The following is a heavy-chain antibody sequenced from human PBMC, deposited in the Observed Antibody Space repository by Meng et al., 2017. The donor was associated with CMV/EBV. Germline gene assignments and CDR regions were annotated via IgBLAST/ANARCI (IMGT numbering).Heavy chain of an antibody. V-gene: IGHV3-48*03. CDR3: ARGYYYDSSGYSNWFDP. D-gene: IGHD3-22*01. Sequence: GESLKISCAASGFTFSTYEMNWVRQAPGKGLEWVSYISSAGNTMYYADSVKGRFTITRDNAKNSLFLQMNSLRAEDTAVYYCARGYYYDSSGYSNWFDPWGQGTLVTVSS. CDR1: GFTFSTYE. J-gene: IGHJ5*02. CDR2: ISSAGNTM.